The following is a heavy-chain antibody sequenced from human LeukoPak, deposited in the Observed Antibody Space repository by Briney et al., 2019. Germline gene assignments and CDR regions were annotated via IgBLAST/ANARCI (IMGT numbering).Heavy chain of an antibody. D-gene: IGHD3-10*01. Sequence: SETLSLTCTVSGGSISSGDYYWSWIRQPPGKGLEWIGSIYYSGSTYYNPSLKSRVTISVDTSKNQFSLKLSSVTAADTAVYYCARDRLGITMVRGERFSDYWGQGTLVTVSS. V-gene: IGHV4-39*07. CDR1: GGSISSGDYY. CDR2: IYYSGST. J-gene: IGHJ4*02. CDR3: ARDRLGITMVRGERFSDY.